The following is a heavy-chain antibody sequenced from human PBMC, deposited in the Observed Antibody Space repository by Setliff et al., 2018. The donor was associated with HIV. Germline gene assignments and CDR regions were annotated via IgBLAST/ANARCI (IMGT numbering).Heavy chain of an antibody. V-gene: IGHV4-59*12. CDR1: GGSISSYY. CDR2: IYYSGGT. Sequence: SETLSLTCTVSGGSISSYYWSWIRQPPGKGLEWIGYIYYSGGTSYSGTTYYNPSVASRITISGDTSKNQFSLKLTSVTAADTAIYYCARENGWLFGWFDPWGQGTPVTVS. CDR3: ARENGWLFGWFDP. D-gene: IGHD3-22*01. J-gene: IGHJ5*02.